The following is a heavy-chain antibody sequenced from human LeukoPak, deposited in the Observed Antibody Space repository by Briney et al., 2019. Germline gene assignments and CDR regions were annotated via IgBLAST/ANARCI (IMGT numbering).Heavy chain of an antibody. V-gene: IGHV3-21*01. CDR1: GFTFNTYS. J-gene: IGHJ4*02. D-gene: IGHD6-13*01. CDR2: ISSSSSFI. CDR3: ARDPGYTSSWHY. Sequence: NSGGSLRLSCAASGFTFNTYSMIWVRQAPGKGLEWVSFISSSSSFIYYADSVKGRFTISRDNAKNSLYLQMNSLRAEDTAVYYCARDPGYTSSWHYWGQGTLVIVSS.